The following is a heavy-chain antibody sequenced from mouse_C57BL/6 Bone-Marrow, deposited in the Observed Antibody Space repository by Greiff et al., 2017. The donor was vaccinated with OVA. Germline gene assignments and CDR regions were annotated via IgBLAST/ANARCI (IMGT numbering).Heavy chain of an antibody. CDR3: AAPILYDGYPAWFAY. V-gene: IGHV1-81*01. CDR2: IYPRSGNT. Sequence: QVQLQQSGAELARPGASVKLSCKASGYTFTSYGISWVKQRTGQGLEWIGEIYPRSGNTYYNEKFKGKATLTADKSSSTAYMELRSLTSEDSAVYFCAAPILYDGYPAWFAYWGQGTLVTVSA. J-gene: IGHJ3*01. CDR1: GYTFTSYG. D-gene: IGHD2-3*01.